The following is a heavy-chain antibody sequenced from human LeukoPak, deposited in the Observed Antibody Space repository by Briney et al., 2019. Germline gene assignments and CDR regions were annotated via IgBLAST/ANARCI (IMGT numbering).Heavy chain of an antibody. CDR1: GYTFTSYG. CDR3: ARLLGSYAFDI. Sequence: SVKVSCKASGYTFTSYGISWVRQAPGQGLEWMGRIIPIFGTANYAQKFQGRVTITTDESTSTAYMELSSLRSEDTAVYYCARLLGSYAFDIWGQGTMVTVSS. CDR2: IIPIFGTA. J-gene: IGHJ3*02. V-gene: IGHV1-69*05. D-gene: IGHD2-21*01.